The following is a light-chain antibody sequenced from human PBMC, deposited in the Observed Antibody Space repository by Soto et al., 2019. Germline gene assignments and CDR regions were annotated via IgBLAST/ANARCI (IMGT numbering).Light chain of an antibody. V-gene: IGKV3-15*01. CDR2: GAS. CDR1: QSVSSN. Sequence: EMVATQSPATLSVSPGERATLSCRASQSVSSNLAWYQQKPGQALRLLINGASTRATGIPARFSGSGSGTEFSLTISSLQSGDFAVYYCQQYSDWPPTFGQGTKVDIK. J-gene: IGKJ1*01. CDR3: QQYSDWPPT.